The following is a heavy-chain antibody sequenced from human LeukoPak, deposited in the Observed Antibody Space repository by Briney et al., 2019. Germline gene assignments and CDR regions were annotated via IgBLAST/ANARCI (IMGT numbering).Heavy chain of an antibody. J-gene: IGHJ6*03. V-gene: IGHV1-3*03. Sequence: ASVTVSFKASGYTFTIYTKHWVRHAPGQRQELMGWINAGNGKTKYSQEFQDRVTITRDTSASTVYMELSSLRSEDMAVYYCARGTSYYDSSAYYRRNSPNYMDVWGKGTTVTVSS. CDR1: GYTFTIYT. D-gene: IGHD3-22*01. CDR3: ARGTSYYDSSAYYRRNSPNYMDV. CDR2: INAGNGKT.